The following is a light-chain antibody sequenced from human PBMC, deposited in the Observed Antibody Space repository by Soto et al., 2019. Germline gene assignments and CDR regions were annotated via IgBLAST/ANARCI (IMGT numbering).Light chain of an antibody. CDR3: QQSYSTPPT. CDR1: QTISTY. CDR2: TAS. J-gene: IGKJ5*01. V-gene: IGKV1-39*01. Sequence: DIQMTQSPSSLSATVGDSVTMSCRASQTISTYLNWYQQKPGKAPTLLIFTASTLQSGVPSRFSGSGSGADFTLTISSVHPEDFATYYCQQSYSTPPTFGQGTRLGIK.